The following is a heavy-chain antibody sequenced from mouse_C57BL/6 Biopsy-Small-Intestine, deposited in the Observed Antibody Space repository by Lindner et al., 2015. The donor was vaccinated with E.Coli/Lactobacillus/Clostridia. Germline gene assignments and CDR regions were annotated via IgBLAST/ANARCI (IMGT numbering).Heavy chain of an antibody. CDR1: GYSFTTYG. J-gene: IGHJ1*01. Sequence: SVKVSCKASGYSFTTYGISWVRQAPGQGLEWMGWVSTYNDDTDYAQKVRGRVTMTTDTSTNTAYMELRSLRSDDTAVYYCARQKGFGYSTDYSYYGMDVWGQGTTVTASS. V-gene: IGHV1S55*01. D-gene: IGHD1-1*01. CDR3: ARQKGFGYSTDYSYYGMDV. CDR2: VSTYNDDT.